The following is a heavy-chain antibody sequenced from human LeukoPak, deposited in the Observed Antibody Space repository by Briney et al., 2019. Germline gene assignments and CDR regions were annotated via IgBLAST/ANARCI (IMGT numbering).Heavy chain of an antibody. CDR3: ASALGYYDFWIGYSPGAFDI. J-gene: IGHJ3*02. D-gene: IGHD3-3*01. Sequence: GGSLRLPCAGSGFTFSSYWMSWVRQAPGKGLERVSNIKQDGSEKYYVDSVKGRFTISRDNAKNSLYLQMNSLRAEDTAVYYCASALGYYDFWIGYSPGAFDIWRQGTMVTVSS. CDR1: GFTFSSYW. V-gene: IGHV3-7*01. CDR2: IKQDGSEK.